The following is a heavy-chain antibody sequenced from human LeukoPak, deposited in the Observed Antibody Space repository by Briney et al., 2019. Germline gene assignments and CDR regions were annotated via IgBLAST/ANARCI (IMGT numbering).Heavy chain of an antibody. CDR1: GGTFSSYT. V-gene: IGHV1-69*02. CDR2: IIPILGIA. CDR3: ARLGIRFSSYGDYEGFDY. Sequence: GASVKVSCKASGGTFSSYTISWVRQAPGQGLEWMGRIIPILGIANYAQKFQGRVTITADKSTSTAYMELSSLRSEGTAVYYCARLGIRFSSYGDYEGFDYWGQGTVVTVSS. J-gene: IGHJ4*02. D-gene: IGHD4-17*01.